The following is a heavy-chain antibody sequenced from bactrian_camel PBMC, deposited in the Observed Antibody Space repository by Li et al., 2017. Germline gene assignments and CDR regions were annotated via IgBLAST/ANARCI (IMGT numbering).Heavy chain of an antibody. D-gene: IGHD2*01. CDR1: GYTYNRNC. CDR2: IATGSGNT. Sequence: QVQLVESGGGSVQAGGSLRLSCAASGYTYNRNCMAWFRQAPGKEREGVARIATGSGNTYYADSVKGRFTISQDNAKNTVYLQMNSLKPEDTAMYYCAARGPYCYTKLSARDFTYSRPGTQATVS. J-gene: IGHJ4*01. V-gene: IGHV3S1*01.